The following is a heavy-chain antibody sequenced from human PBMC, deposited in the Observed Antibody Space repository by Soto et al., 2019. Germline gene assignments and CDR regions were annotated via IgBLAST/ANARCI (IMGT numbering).Heavy chain of an antibody. Sequence: QVQLQESGPGLVKPSETLSLTCTVSGGSISSYYWSWIRQPAGQGLEWIGRIYTSGSSNYNPSPQSRVTMSVDTSKNQISLKLSTVTAADTAVYYGARDVGLARFDPWGQGTLVTVSS. CDR1: GGSISSYY. V-gene: IGHV4-4*07. D-gene: IGHD1-26*01. J-gene: IGHJ5*02. CDR3: ARDVGLARFDP. CDR2: IYTSGSS.